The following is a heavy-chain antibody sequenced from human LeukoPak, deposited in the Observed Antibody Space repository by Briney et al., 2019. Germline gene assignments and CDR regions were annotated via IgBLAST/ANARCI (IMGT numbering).Heavy chain of an antibody. D-gene: IGHD3-22*01. Sequence: GGSLRLSCAASGFIFSTYGMHWVRQAPGKGLEGVAFIWNDGTNKYYADSVKGRYTISRDNSKNTVYLQMNSLRAEDTAVYYCGKSYCDSSECPGDYWGQGTLVTVSS. J-gene: IGHJ4*02. CDR2: IWNDGTNK. CDR3: GKSYCDSSECPGDY. V-gene: IGHV3-30*02. CDR1: GFIFSTYG.